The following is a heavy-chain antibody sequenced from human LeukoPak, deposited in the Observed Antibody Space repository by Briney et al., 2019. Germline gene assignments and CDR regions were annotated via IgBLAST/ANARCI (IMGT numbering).Heavy chain of an antibody. V-gene: IGHV4-59*08. CDR2: IYYTGST. Sequence: PETLSLTCSVSGGSISSYYWGWIRQPPGKGLEYIGDIYYTGSTNYNSSLKSRVTIFVDTSKNQFSLQLTAVTAADTAVYYCARRSSGWYTVFDNWGQGTMVTVSS. D-gene: IGHD6-19*01. CDR1: GGSISSYY. J-gene: IGHJ3*02. CDR3: ARRSSGWYTVFDN.